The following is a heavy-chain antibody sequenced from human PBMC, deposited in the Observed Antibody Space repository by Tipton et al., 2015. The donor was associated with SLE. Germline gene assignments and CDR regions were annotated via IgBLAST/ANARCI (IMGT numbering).Heavy chain of an antibody. Sequence: SLRLSCAASGFTFWTYGMHWVRQAPGKGLEWVANIKQDGSEKYYVDSVKGRFTISRDNAKNSLYLQMNSLRAEDTAVYYCAKDRDIPGAFDIWGQGTMVTVSS. D-gene: IGHD3-9*01. CDR2: IKQDGSEK. V-gene: IGHV3-7*01. CDR3: AKDRDIPGAFDI. J-gene: IGHJ3*02. CDR1: GFTFWTYG.